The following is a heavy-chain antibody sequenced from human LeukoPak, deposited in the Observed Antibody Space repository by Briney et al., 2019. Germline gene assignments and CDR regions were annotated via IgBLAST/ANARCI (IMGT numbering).Heavy chain of an antibody. Sequence: HPGGSLRLSCAASGFTFSSYGMHWVRQAPGKGLEWVAFIRYDGSNKYYADSVKGRFTISRDNSKNTLYLQMNSLRAEDTAVYYCAKALDYGDYVLNYWGQGTLVTVSS. J-gene: IGHJ4*02. D-gene: IGHD4-17*01. CDR1: GFTFSSYG. CDR2: IRYDGSNK. CDR3: AKALDYGDYVLNY. V-gene: IGHV3-30*02.